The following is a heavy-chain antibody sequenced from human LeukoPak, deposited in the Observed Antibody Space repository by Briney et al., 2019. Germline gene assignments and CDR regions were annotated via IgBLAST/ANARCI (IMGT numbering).Heavy chain of an antibody. CDR2: IIPIFGTA. V-gene: IGHV1-69*01. CDR3: ARVIVVVPAAIMADWYFDL. CDR1: GGTFSSYA. D-gene: IGHD2-2*02. J-gene: IGHJ2*01. Sequence: SVKVSCKASGGTFSSYAISWVRQAPGQGLEWMGGIIPIFGTANYAQKFQGRVTITADESTSTAYMELSSLRSEDTAVYYCARVIVVVPAAIMADWYFDLWGRGTLVTVPS.